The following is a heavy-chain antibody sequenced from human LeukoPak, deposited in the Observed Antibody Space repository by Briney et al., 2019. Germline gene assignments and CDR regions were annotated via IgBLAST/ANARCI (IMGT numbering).Heavy chain of an antibody. Sequence: ASETLSLTCTVSGGSISSSSYYWGWIRQPPGKGLEWIGSIYYSGSTYYNPSLKSRVTISVDTSKNQFSLKLSSATAADTAVYYCARGYDILTGHFVSDYWGQGTLVTVSS. V-gene: IGHV4-39*07. J-gene: IGHJ4*02. CDR3: ARGYDILTGHFVSDY. CDR2: IYYSGST. CDR1: GGSISSSSYY. D-gene: IGHD3-9*01.